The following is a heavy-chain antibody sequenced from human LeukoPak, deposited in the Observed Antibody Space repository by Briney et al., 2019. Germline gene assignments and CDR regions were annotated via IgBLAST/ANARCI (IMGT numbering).Heavy chain of an antibody. J-gene: IGHJ4*02. Sequence: SVTVSCKASGGTFTSYAISWVRQAPGQGLEWMGGIIPIFGTANYAQKFQGRVTITADESTSTAYMELSSLRSEDMAVYYCATREGNYDFWSGYYLSSAYYWGQGTLATVSS. V-gene: IGHV1-69*01. D-gene: IGHD3-3*01. CDR2: IIPIFGTA. CDR1: GGTFTSYA. CDR3: ATREGNYDFWSGYYLSSAYY.